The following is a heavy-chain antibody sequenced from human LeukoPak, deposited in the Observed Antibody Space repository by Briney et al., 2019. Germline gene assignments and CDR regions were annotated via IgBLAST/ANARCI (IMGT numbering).Heavy chain of an antibody. D-gene: IGHD3-16*01. Sequence: PGGSLRLSCAASGFTVSSSYMSWVRQAPGKGLEWVSVIYSGGSTYYSDSVKGRFTISRDNSKNPLYLQINSPRAEDTAVYYCANYYYVLGSSHWGQGTLVTVSS. CDR2: IYSGGST. J-gene: IGHJ4*02. CDR3: ANYYYVLGSSH. V-gene: IGHV3-53*01. CDR1: GFTVSSSY.